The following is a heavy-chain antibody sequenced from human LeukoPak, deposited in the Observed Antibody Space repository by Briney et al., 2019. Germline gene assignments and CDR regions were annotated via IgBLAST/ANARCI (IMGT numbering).Heavy chain of an antibody. CDR1: GFTFSSYA. CDR2: ISGSGDST. D-gene: IGHD2-21*02. Sequence: GGSLRLSCAASGFTFSSYAMSWVRQAPGKGLEWVSAISGSGDSTYYADSVKDRFTISRDNSKNTLYLQMNSLRAEDTAVYYCAKVGLIVVVTLGYFDYWGQGTLVTVSS. CDR3: AKVGLIVVVTLGYFDY. J-gene: IGHJ4*02. V-gene: IGHV3-23*01.